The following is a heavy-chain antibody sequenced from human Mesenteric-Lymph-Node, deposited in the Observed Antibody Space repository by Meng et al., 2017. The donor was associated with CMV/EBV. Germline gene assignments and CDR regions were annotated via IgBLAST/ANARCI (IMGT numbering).Heavy chain of an antibody. D-gene: IGHD4-23*01. CDR2: INHSGSS. CDR3: ARHQRWLKSEGGFNY. J-gene: IGHJ4*02. Sequence: VHREQWGSGLLNLSEALPLTCAVYGGSFSGYYWSWIHQPPGKGLEWIGEINHSGSSNYNPSHKSRVTISVDTSKNQFSLKLSSVTAADTAVYYCARHQRWLKSEGGFNYWGQGTLVTVSS. CDR1: GGSFSGYY. V-gene: IGHV4-34*01.